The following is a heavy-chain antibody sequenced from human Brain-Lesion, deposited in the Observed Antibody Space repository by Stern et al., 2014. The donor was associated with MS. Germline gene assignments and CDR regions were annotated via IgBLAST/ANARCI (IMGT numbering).Heavy chain of an antibody. D-gene: IGHD5-18*01. J-gene: IGHJ4*02. CDR1: GFSVSTNF. Sequence: VQLVESGGGLIQPGGSLRLSCAASGFSVSTNFMSWVRQAPGQGLAWVSLMYSRGGTNYADSVKGRFTISRDSSKNTLYLQMSDLRAEDTAVYYCARKTDTAVGGDYWGPGTLVTVSS. CDR2: MYSRGGT. V-gene: IGHV3-53*01. CDR3: ARKTDTAVGGDY.